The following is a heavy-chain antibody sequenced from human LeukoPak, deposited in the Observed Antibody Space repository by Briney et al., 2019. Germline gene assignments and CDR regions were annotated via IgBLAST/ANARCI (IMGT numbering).Heavy chain of an antibody. V-gene: IGHV3-23*01. CDR2: ITGSGGST. Sequence: GGSLRLSCAASGFSFSSYWMTWVRQAPGKGLEWVSDITGSGGSTYYADSVKGRFTISRDNSKNTLYLQMDSLRAEDTAVYYCAKDLDSRPYYFDYWGQGTLVTVSS. J-gene: IGHJ4*02. CDR1: GFSFSSYW. CDR3: AKDLDSRPYYFDY. D-gene: IGHD3-9*01.